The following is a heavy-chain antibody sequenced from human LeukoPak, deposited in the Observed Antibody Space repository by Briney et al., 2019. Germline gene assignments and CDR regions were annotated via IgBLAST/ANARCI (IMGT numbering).Heavy chain of an antibody. CDR3: ARAPRRGSGSYYNVKAPDFDY. Sequence: PGGSLRLSCVASGFTFSSYGMHWVRQAPGKGLEWVAFIRDDGSNKYYADSVKGRFTISRDNAKNSLYLQMNSLRAEDTAVYYCARAPRRGSGSYYNVKAPDFDYWGQGTLVTVSS. CDR1: GFTFSSYG. CDR2: IRDDGSNK. D-gene: IGHD3-10*01. V-gene: IGHV3-30*02. J-gene: IGHJ4*02.